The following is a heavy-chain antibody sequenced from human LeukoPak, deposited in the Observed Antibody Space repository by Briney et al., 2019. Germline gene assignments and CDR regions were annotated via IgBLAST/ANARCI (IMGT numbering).Heavy chain of an antibody. V-gene: IGHV4-4*07. CDR1: GGSISSYY. CDR3: ARKEGGQLVNTRRWFDP. Sequence: SETLSLTCTVSGGSISSYYWSWIRQPAGKGLEWIGRIYTSGSTNYNPSLKSRVTTSVDTSKNQFSLKLRSVTAADTAVYYCARKEGGQLVNTRRWFDPWGQGTLVTVSS. D-gene: IGHD6-13*01. CDR2: IYTSGST. J-gene: IGHJ5*02.